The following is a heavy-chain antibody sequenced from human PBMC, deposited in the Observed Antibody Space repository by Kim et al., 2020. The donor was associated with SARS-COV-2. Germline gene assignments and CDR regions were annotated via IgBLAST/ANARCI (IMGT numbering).Heavy chain of an antibody. Sequence: VKGRFPISRDNSKNTLYLQMNSLRAEDTAVYYCAREGKVDTAMVRMGVDYWGQGTLVTVSS. J-gene: IGHJ4*02. CDR3: AREGKVDTAMVRMGVDY. D-gene: IGHD5-18*01. V-gene: IGHV3-30*07.